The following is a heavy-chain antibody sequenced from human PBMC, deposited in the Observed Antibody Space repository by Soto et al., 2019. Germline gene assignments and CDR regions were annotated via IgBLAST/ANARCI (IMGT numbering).Heavy chain of an antibody. V-gene: IGHV1-2*02. D-gene: IGHD6-25*01. CDR3: AREGGSETLQPSYNLFDT. CDR2: LNATNGGA. Sequence: ASVKVSCKASGYTFTDYHLHWVRQAPGQGLEFMGWLNATNGGAVSAQQFQGRVTVTRDTSITTVYMELSNLRSDDTAVYYCAREGGSETLQPSYNLFDTGGQGTLVTVSS. CDR1: GYTFTDYH. J-gene: IGHJ5*02.